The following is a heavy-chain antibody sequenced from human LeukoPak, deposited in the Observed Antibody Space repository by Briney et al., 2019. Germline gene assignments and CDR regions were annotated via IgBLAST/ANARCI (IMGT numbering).Heavy chain of an antibody. CDR3: AGSTSWHYFDY. D-gene: IGHD2-2*01. Sequence: PGGSLRLSCAASGFTFSSYWMNWVRQAPGKRLEWVANIKEDGSGKYFVVSVKGRFTVSRDNAKNSLYLQMNSLRAEDTAVYYCAGSTSWHYFDYWGQGTLVTVSS. CDR1: GFTFSSYW. V-gene: IGHV3-7*03. CDR2: IKEDGSGK. J-gene: IGHJ4*02.